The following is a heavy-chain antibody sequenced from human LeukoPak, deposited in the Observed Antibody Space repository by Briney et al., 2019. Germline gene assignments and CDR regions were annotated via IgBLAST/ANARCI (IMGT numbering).Heavy chain of an antibody. D-gene: IGHD2-21*01. Sequence: PGGSLRLSCAASGFTFSIYGMHWVRQAPGKGLEWVAFIRYDGSNKYYADSVKGRFTISRDNSKNTLYLQMNSLRAEDTAVYYCAKSYCGGDCRSGYYYYYYMDVWGKGTTVTVSS. J-gene: IGHJ6*03. CDR1: GFTFSIYG. V-gene: IGHV3-30*02. CDR2: IRYDGSNK. CDR3: AKSYCGGDCRSGYYYYYYMDV.